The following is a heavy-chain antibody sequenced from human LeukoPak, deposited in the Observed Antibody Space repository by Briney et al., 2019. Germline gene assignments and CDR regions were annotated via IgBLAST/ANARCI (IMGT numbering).Heavy chain of an antibody. D-gene: IGHD6-25*01. Sequence: SETLSLTCTVSGGSITSGIYYWTWIRQPAGKGLEWIGRIYTSGSTNYNPSLKSRVTISVDTSKNQFSLKLTSVTAADTAVYYCARLRAADNAFDIWGQGTMVTVSS. J-gene: IGHJ3*02. CDR3: ARLRAADNAFDI. CDR2: IYTSGST. V-gene: IGHV4-61*02. CDR1: GGSITSGIYY.